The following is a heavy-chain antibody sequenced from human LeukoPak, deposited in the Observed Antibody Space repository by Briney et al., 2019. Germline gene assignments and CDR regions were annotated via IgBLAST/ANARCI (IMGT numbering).Heavy chain of an antibody. CDR2: SKSKTDGGTT. V-gene: IGHV3-15*01. D-gene: IGHD2-2*01. J-gene: IGHJ5*02. Sequence: GGSLRLSCAGSGFTLSSAWMTWVRQAPGKGLEWVGLSKSKTDGGTTDYAAPVKGRFTISRDDSRNTLYLQMNSLKTEDTAVYYCAKYCISADCYANWFGPWGQGTLVTVSS. CDR1: GFTLSSAW. CDR3: AKYCISADCYANWFGP.